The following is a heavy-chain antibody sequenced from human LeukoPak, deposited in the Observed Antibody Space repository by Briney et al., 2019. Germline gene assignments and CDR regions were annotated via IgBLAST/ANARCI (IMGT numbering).Heavy chain of an antibody. J-gene: IGHJ4*02. CDR1: GFTFSSYW. D-gene: IGHD6-13*01. CDR3: ASVISRAAGIDY. CDR2: INSDGSST. Sequence: GGSLRLSCAASGFTFSSYWMHWVRQAPGKGLVWVSRINSDGSSTSYADSVKGRFTISRDNAKNTLYPQMNSLRAEDTAVYYCASVISRAAGIDYWGQGTLVTVSS. V-gene: IGHV3-74*01.